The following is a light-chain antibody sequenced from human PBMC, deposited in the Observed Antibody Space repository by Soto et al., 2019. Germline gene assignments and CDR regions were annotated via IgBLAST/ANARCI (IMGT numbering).Light chain of an antibody. J-gene: IGKJ4*01. Sequence: DIQMTQSPSSLSASVGDRVTITCRASQSISSYLNWYQQKPGKAPKLLIYAASSLQSGVPSRFSGSGSGTDFTLTIISLQPEDSATYYCQQRSSAPSFGGGTKVEIK. V-gene: IGKV1-39*01. CDR1: QSISSY. CDR2: AAS. CDR3: QQRSSAPS.